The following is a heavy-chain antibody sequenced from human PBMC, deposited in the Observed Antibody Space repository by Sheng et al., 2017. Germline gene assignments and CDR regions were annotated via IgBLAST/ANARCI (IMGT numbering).Heavy chain of an antibody. V-gene: IGHV1-69*04. CDR1: GGTFSSYA. Sequence: QVQLVQSGAEVKKPGSSVKVSCKASGGTFSSYAISWVRQAPGQGLEWMGGIIPILGIANYAQKFQGRVTITADKSTSTAYMELSSLRSEDTAVYYCARSVDRVGYYYYYMDVWGKGTTVTVSS. J-gene: IGHJ6*03. D-gene: IGHD1-26*01. CDR2: IIPILGIA. CDR3: ARSVDRVGYYYYYMDV.